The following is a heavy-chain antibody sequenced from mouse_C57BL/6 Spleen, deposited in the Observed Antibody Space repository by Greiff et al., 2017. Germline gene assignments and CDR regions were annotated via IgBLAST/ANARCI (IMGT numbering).Heavy chain of an antibody. CDR3: ARRPDSSGGYYVDY. CDR2: INPSNGGT. D-gene: IGHD3-2*02. CDR1: GYTFTSYW. J-gene: IGHJ2*01. Sequence: QVQLQQPGTELVKPGASVKLSCKASGYTFTSYWMHSVKQRPGQGLEWIGNINPSNGGTNYNEQFKSKATLTVDNSSSTAYMQLSSLTSEDSAVYNCARRPDSSGGYYVDYWGQGTTLTVSS. V-gene: IGHV1-53*01.